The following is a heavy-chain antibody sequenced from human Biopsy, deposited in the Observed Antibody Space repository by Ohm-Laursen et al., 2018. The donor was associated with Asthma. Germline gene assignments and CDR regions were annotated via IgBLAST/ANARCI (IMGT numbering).Heavy chain of an antibody. J-gene: IGHJ3*02. V-gene: IGHV1-3*01. Sequence: SSVKVSCKASGYTFINYAVHWVRQAPGHSLEWMGWINAANGNTKYSQKFQGRLTISRDTSASTAYMDLSSLRSEDTAVYYCARTYFDFLTGQVHDAFAMWGQGAMVTVSS. CDR3: ARTYFDFLTGQVHDAFAM. CDR1: GYTFINYA. D-gene: IGHD3-9*01. CDR2: INAANGNT.